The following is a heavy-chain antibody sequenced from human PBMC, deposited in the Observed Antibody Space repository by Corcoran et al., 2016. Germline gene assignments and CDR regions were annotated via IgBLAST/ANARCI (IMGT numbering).Heavy chain of an antibody. CDR3: ARASGSYDSGGYFDY. J-gene: IGHJ4*02. CDR1: GFTFSSYW. CDR2: ISTDGSGT. Sequence: EVQLVESGGGLVQPGGSLRLSCAASGFTFSSYWMHWVRQAPGKGLVWVSRISTDGSGTSYADSVKGRFTLSRDNAKNTLFLQMNSLRAEDTAVFYCARASGSYDSGGYFDYWGQGALVAVSS. D-gene: IGHD3-22*01. V-gene: IGHV3-74*01.